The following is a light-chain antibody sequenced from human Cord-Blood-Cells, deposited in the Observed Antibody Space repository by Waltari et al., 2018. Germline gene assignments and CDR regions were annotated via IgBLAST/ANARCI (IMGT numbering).Light chain of an antibody. CDR1: QDIRNY. V-gene: IGKV1-33*01. CDR3: QQYDNLPIT. J-gene: IGKJ5*01. Sequence: DIQMTQSPSSLSASVGDRVTITCQARQDIRNYLNWYQQKPGKAPKLLIYDASNLETGVPSRFSGSGSGTDFTFPISSLQPEDIATYYCQQYDNLPITFGQGTRLEIK. CDR2: DAS.